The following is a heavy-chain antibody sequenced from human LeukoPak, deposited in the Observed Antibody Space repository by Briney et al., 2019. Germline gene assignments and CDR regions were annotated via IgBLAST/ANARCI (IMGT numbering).Heavy chain of an antibody. D-gene: IGHD3-22*01. V-gene: IGHV4-59*08. CDR3: ARQPSGYYGDSGYYPYYFDY. J-gene: IGHJ4*02. Sequence: SETLSLTRTVSGGSMSSYYWNWVRQPPGKGLEWIGYIFYSGSTRYGPSLDSRVTISLDTSKNQFSLRLNSVTAADTAVYFCARQPSGYYGDSGYYPYYFDYWGQGTLVTVSS. CDR1: GGSMSSYY. CDR2: IFYSGST.